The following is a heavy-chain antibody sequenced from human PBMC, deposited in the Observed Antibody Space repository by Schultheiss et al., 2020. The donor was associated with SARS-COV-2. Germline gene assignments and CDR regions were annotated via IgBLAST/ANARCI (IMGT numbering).Heavy chain of an antibody. D-gene: IGHD1-1*01. CDR2: ISSSGSTI. J-gene: IGHJ6*02. V-gene: IGHV3-48*03. CDR1: GFTFSSYE. CDR3: TRLQAETGTHPALETHYYGMDV. Sequence: GGSLRLSCAASGFTFSSYEMNWVRQAPGKGLEWVSYISSSGSTIYYADSVKGRFTISRDNAKNSLYLQMNSLRAEDTAVYYCTRLQAETGTHPALETHYYGMDVWGQGTTVTVSS.